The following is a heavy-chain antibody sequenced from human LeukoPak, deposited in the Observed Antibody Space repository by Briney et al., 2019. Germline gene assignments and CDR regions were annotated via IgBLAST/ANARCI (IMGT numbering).Heavy chain of an antibody. CDR1: GFPFSSHG. CDR2: ISPGGPT. V-gene: IGHV3-23*01. CDR3: GRDGSIVRGPLVIYYFGF. J-gene: IGHJ4*02. D-gene: IGHD3-10*02. Sequence: GGSLRLSCAGSGFPFSSHGMNWVRQAPGKGLEWVSGISPGGPTYYADSVKGRFTISRDDSKNTLYLQMNSLRVEDTAVYYCGRDGSIVRGPLVIYYFGFLGQGTLVTVSS.